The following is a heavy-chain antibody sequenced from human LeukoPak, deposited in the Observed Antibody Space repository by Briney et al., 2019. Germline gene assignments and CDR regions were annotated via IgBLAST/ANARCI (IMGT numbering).Heavy chain of an antibody. Sequence: GGSLRLSCAASGFTFDDYGMSWVRQAPGKGLEWVSGINWNGGSTGYADSVKGRFTISRDNAKNSLYLQMNSLRAEDTALYHCAKGAYSSSWYRFDYWGQGTLVTVSS. CDR2: INWNGGST. CDR1: GFTFDDYG. D-gene: IGHD6-13*01. V-gene: IGHV3-20*01. CDR3: AKGAYSSSWYRFDY. J-gene: IGHJ4*02.